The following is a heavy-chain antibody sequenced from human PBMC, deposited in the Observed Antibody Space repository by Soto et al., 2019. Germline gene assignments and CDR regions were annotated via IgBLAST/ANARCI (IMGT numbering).Heavy chain of an antibody. CDR2: IYWDDEK. J-gene: IGHJ4*02. CDR1: GFSLNTRGVG. D-gene: IGHD6-19*01. Sequence: QITLKESGPTLVIPTQTLTLTCTFSGFSLNTRGVGVGWIRQPPGKALEWVALIYWDDEKRYSPSLRNTLTIPKDTSKQQVVRIMTNMHPVDTATYYWAYRPCVLGSGGNFACSGQGILVNVSS. V-gene: IGHV2-5*02. CDR3: AYRPCVLGSGGNFAC.